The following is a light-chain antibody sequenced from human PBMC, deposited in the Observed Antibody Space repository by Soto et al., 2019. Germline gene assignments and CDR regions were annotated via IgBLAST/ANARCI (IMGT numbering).Light chain of an antibody. V-gene: IGLV2-14*01. J-gene: IGLJ2*01. CDR3: SSYTGTSALIL. Sequence: QSAVTQPASVSGSPGQSITISCTGTSSDVGGYDYVSWYQQYPGKAPRLITYEVSNRPSGVSNRFSGSKSGNTASLTISGLRAEDEGDYFCSSYTGTSALILFGGGTKLTVL. CDR1: SSDVGGYDY. CDR2: EVS.